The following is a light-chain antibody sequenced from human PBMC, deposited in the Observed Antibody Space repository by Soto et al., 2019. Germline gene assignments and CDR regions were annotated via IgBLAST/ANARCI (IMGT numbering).Light chain of an antibody. Sequence: ELVLTQSPGTLSLSPGERATLSCRASQSVSSSYLAWYQQKPGQAPRLLIYGASSRATGIPDRFSGSGSGTDFTLTISRLEPEDIAAYYCQQYGTGPTFGPGTRVDIK. J-gene: IGKJ3*01. CDR2: GAS. CDR1: QSVSSSY. CDR3: QQYGTGPT. V-gene: IGKV3-20*01.